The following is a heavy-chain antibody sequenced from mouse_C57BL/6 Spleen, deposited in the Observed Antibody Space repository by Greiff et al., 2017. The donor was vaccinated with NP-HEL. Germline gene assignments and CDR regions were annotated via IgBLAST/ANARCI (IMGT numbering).Heavy chain of an antibody. CDR3: TRGYDGYYDYAMDY. V-gene: IGHV5-9-1*02. CDR2: ISSGGDYI. CDR1: GFTFSSYA. Sequence: EVMLVESGEGLVKPGGSLKLSCAASGFTFSSYAMSWVRQTPEKRLEWVAYISSGGDYIYYADTVKGRFTISRDNARNTLYLQMSSLKSEDTAMYYCTRGYDGYYDYAMDYWGQGTSVTVSS. J-gene: IGHJ4*01. D-gene: IGHD2-3*01.